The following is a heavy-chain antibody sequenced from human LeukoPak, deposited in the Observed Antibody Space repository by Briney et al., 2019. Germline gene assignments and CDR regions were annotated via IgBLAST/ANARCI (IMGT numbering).Heavy chain of an antibody. CDR2: IHHNGEMT. CDR3: VRDMSGKYSFDY. V-gene: IGHV3-64D*06. Sequence: PGGSLRLSCAASGFTLTWHVMHWVRQAPGKAQEYVSFIHHNGEMTSYAESVRGRFTVSRDNSKNTLFLELSSLRTDDTAVYYCVRDMSGKYSFDYWGQGTLVIVST. J-gene: IGHJ4*02. CDR1: GFTLTWHV. D-gene: IGHD1-26*01.